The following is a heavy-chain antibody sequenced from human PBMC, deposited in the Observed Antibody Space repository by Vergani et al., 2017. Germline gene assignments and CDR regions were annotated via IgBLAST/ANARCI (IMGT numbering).Heavy chain of an antibody. CDR3: ARDGSRVINAFDI. D-gene: IGHD2-2*01. CDR1: GYTLTELS. J-gene: IGHJ3*02. CDR2: FDPEDGET. Sequence: QVQLVQSGAEVKKPGASVKVSCKVSGYTLTELSMHWVRQAPGKGLEWMGGFDPEDGETIYAQKFQGRVTITADESTSTAYMELSSLRSEDTAVYYCARDGSRVINAFDIWGQGTMVTVSS. V-gene: IGHV1-24*01.